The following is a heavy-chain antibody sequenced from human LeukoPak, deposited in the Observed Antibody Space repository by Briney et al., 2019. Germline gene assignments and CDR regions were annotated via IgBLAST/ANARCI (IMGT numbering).Heavy chain of an antibody. V-gene: IGHV1-2*02. CDR1: GYTFTGYY. CDR3: ARGTQTIFGVIDY. D-gene: IGHD3-3*01. J-gene: IGHJ4*02. CDR2: IHPNNGGT. Sequence: ASVRVSCKTSGYTFTGYYMHRVRQAPGQGLVWMGWIHPNNGGTIYARSFQGRVTMTSDTSISTAYLELNSLISDDTAMYFCARGTQTIFGVIDYWGQGTLVTVSS.